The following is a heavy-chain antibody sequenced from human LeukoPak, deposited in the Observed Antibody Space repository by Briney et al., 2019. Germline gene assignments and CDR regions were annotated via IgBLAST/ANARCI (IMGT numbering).Heavy chain of an antibody. J-gene: IGHJ6*03. CDR1: GGSISSYY. CDR3: ARDRVSGASYYYYYYYMDV. D-gene: IGHD1-26*01. CDR2: IYTSGST. V-gene: IGHV4-4*07. Sequence: SETLSLTCTVSGGSISSYYWSWIRQPAGKGLEWIGRIYTSGSTNYNPSLKSRVTMSVDTSKNQFSLKLSSVTAADTAVHYCARDRVSGASYYYYYYYMDVWGKGTTVTISS.